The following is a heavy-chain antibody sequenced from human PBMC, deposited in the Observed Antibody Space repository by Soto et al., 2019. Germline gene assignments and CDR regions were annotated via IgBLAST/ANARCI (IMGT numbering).Heavy chain of an antibody. CDR1: GGSFSGFY. D-gene: IGHD1-7*01. CDR3: ATSPTTVCLRVGYQFAY. CDR2: INHSGST. Sequence: QVHLQQWGAGLLKPSETLSLTCAVYGGSFSGFYWSWIRQPPGKGLEWIGEINHSGSTNYNLSLTIRVSITVDTTKDQFSLKLTSATAADTAIYYSATSPTTVCLRVGYQFAYWGQGTLVTVSS. V-gene: IGHV4-34*01. J-gene: IGHJ4*02.